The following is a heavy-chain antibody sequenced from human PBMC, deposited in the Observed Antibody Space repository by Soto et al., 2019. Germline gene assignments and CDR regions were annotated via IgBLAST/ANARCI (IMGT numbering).Heavy chain of an antibody. CDR1: GGTFSSYA. J-gene: IGHJ4*02. V-gene: IGHV1-69*01. Sequence: QVQLVQSGAEVKKPGSSVKVSCKASGGTFSSYAISWVRQAPGQGLEWMGGIIPIFGTANYAQKCQGRVTITADESTSTAYMEVSSLRSEDTAVYYCARGLLGYCSGGSCYPYYFDYWGQGTLVTVSS. CDR2: IIPIFGTA. CDR3: ARGLLGYCSGGSCYPYYFDY. D-gene: IGHD2-15*01.